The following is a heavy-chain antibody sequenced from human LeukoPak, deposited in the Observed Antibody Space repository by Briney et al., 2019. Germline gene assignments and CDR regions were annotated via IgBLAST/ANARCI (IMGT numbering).Heavy chain of an antibody. CDR3: TTRLKLVELRPFDI. Sequence: PGGSLRLSCAASEFTFSNAWMSWVRQAPGKGLEWVGRIKSKTDGGTTDYAAPVKGRFTISRDDSKNTLYLQMNSLKTEDTAVYYCTTRLKLVELRPFDIWGQGTMVTVSS. CDR2: IKSKTDGGTT. V-gene: IGHV3-15*01. D-gene: IGHD1-7*01. J-gene: IGHJ3*02. CDR1: EFTFSNAW.